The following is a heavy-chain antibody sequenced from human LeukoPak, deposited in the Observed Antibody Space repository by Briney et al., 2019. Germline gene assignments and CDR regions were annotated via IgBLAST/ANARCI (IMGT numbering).Heavy chain of an antibody. J-gene: IGHJ4*02. CDR2: IRTSTEGANYA. CDR1: GFTFSDYP. Sequence: GGSLGLSCATSGFTFSDYPMNWVREAPGKGLVWVSNIRTSTEGANYAIYADSVKGRVTFSRDDAKNTLYLHMHSLRDDDTAVYYCARDQRYAFDYWGQGTLVTVSS. V-gene: IGHV3-48*02. CDR3: ARDQRYAFDY. D-gene: IGHD3-9*01.